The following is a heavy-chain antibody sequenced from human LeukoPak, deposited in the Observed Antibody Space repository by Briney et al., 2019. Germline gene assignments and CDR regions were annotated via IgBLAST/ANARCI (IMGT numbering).Heavy chain of an antibody. CDR3: ARDWYCGSGWSRYFDL. Sequence: SETLSLTCTVSGGSISSYYWSWIRQPAGKGLEWIGRIYTSGSTNYNPSLKSRVTMSVDTSKNQFSLKLSSVTAADTAVYYCARDWYCGSGWSRYFDLWGRGTLVTVSS. CDR1: GGSISSYY. J-gene: IGHJ2*01. CDR2: IYTSGST. V-gene: IGHV4-4*07. D-gene: IGHD6-19*01.